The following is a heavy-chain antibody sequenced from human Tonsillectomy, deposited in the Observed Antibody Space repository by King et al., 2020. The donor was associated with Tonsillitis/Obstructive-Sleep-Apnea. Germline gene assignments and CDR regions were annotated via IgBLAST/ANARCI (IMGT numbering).Heavy chain of an antibody. CDR1: GFTFTSSA. CDR3: AADIVATFKNWFDP. CDR2: IVVGSGNT. J-gene: IGHJ5*02. V-gene: IGHV1-58*01. Sequence: QLVQSGPEVKKPGPSVTVSCKASGFTFTSSAVQWVRQARGQRLEWIGWIVVGSGNTNYAQKFQERVTITRDMSTSTAYMELSSLRSEDTAVYYCAADIVATFKNWFDPWGQGTLVTVSS. D-gene: IGHD5-12*01.